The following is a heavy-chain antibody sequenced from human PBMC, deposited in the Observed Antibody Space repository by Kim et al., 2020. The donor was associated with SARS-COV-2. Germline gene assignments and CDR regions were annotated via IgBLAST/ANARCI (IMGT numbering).Heavy chain of an antibody. V-gene: IGHV3-30-3*01. CDR1: GFTFSSYA. Sequence: GGSLRLSCAASGFTFSSYAMHWVRQAPGKGLEWVAGTSYDGSNKYYADAGKGRFNITRDNSKNTVSLQMHSVRAEDTAVYYCARDIVAAGYYNYGMDVWGQETAVTVSS. CDR2: TSYDGSNK. CDR3: ARDIVAAGYYNYGMDV. J-gene: IGHJ6*02. D-gene: IGHD6-13*01.